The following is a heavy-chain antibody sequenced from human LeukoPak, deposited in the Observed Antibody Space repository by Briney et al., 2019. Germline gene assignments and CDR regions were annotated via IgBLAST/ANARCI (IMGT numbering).Heavy chain of an antibody. J-gene: IGHJ4*02. D-gene: IGHD2-21*01. Sequence: AGGSLRLSCAASGFTFDDYAMHWVRQAPGKGLEWVSGIRWNSGSINYADSVKGRFTISRDNAKNSLYLQMNSLRAEDTAVYYCARDIPLWPSSYCGGDCYSRWGQGTLVTVSS. CDR2: IRWNSGSI. CDR1: GFTFDDYA. CDR3: ARDIPLWPSSYCGGDCYSR. V-gene: IGHV3-9*01.